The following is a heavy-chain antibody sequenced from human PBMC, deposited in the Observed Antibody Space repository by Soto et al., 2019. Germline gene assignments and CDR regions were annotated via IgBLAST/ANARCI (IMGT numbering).Heavy chain of an antibody. Sequence: EVQRVESGGGLIQPGGSLRLSCAASGFTVSSNYMSWVRQAPGKWREWVSVIYSGGSTYYADSVKGRFTISRDNSKNTLYLQMNILRAEDTAVYYCAGALWFGELWTYFGMDVWGQGPTVPVYS. CDR2: IYSGGST. J-gene: IGHJ6*02. CDR3: AGALWFGELWTYFGMDV. D-gene: IGHD3-10*01. CDR1: GFTVSSNY. V-gene: IGHV3-53*01.